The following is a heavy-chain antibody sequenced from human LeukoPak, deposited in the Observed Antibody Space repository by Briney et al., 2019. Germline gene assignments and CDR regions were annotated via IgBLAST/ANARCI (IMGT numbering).Heavy chain of an antibody. V-gene: IGHV1-69*13. CDR1: VGTFSSYA. Sequence: GASVKVSCKASVGTFSSYAISWVRQAPGQGLEWMGGIIPIFGTANYAQKFQGRVTITADESTSTAYMELSSLRSEDTAVYYCARDAIHVEMADQSGGGDYWGQGTLVTVSS. CDR3: ARDAIHVEMADQSGGGDY. CDR2: IIPIFGTA. J-gene: IGHJ4*02. D-gene: IGHD5-24*01.